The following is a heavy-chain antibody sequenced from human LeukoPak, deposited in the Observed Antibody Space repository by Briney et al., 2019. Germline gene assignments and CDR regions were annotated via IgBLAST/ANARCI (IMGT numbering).Heavy chain of an antibody. CDR2: ISAYNGNT. J-gene: IGHJ5*02. Sequence: ASVKVSCKASGYTFTSYGISWVRQAPGQGLEWMGWISAYNGNTNYAQKLQGRVTMTTDTSMSTAYMELRSLRSDDTAVYYCAGAYYYDSSGYWFDPWGQGTLVTVSS. CDR1: GYTFTSYG. D-gene: IGHD3-22*01. CDR3: AGAYYYDSSGYWFDP. V-gene: IGHV1-18*01.